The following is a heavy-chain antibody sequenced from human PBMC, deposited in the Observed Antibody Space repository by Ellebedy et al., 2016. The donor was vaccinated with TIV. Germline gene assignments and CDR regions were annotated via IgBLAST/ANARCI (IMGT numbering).Heavy chain of an antibody. D-gene: IGHD2-2*01. CDR3: ARDYEYLLPYNWFDP. CDR2: ISAYNGNT. Sequence: AASVKVSCKASGYTFTSYGISWVRQAPGQGLEWMGWISAYNGNTNYAQKLQGRVTMTTDTSTSTAYMELRSLRSDDTAVYYCARDYEYLLPYNWFDPWGQGTLVTVSS. V-gene: IGHV1-18*01. J-gene: IGHJ5*02. CDR1: GYTFTSYG.